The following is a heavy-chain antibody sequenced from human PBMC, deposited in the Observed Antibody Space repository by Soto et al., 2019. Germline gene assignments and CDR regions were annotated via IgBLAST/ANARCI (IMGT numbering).Heavy chain of an antibody. Sequence: QVQLVESGGGGVQPGRTLRLSCAASGFTFNTYGMHWVRKAPGKGLEWVAVISFDEKIQYYADSVKGRFTISRDNSKNTMSLQMDSLRPEDTAVYYCAKVAERSMITFGGVIADWGQGTLVTVSS. CDR2: ISFDEKIQ. V-gene: IGHV3-30*18. D-gene: IGHD3-16*02. CDR1: GFTFNTYG. CDR3: AKVAERSMITFGGVIAD. J-gene: IGHJ4*02.